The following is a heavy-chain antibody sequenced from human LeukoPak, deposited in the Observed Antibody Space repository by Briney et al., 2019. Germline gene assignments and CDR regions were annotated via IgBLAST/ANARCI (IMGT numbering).Heavy chain of an antibody. Sequence: KAGGSLRLSCAASGFTFSSYSMNWARQAPGKGLEWVSSISSSSSYIYYADSVKGRFTISRDNAKNSLYLQMNSLRAEDTAVYYCARAVAGTFDYWGQGTLVTVSS. J-gene: IGHJ4*02. CDR3: ARAVAGTFDY. V-gene: IGHV3-21*01. D-gene: IGHD6-19*01. CDR1: GFTFSSYS. CDR2: ISSSSSYI.